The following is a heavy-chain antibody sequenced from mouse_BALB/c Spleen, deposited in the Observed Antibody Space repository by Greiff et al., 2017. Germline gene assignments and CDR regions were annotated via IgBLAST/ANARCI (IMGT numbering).Heavy chain of an antibody. V-gene: IGHV1-7*01. Sequence: VQLQQSGAELAKPGASVKMSCKASGYTFTSYWMHWVKQRPGQGLEWIGYINPSTGYTEYNQKFKDKATLTADKSSSTAYMQLSSLTSEDSAVYYCATATGYAMDYWGQGTSVTVSS. J-gene: IGHJ4*01. CDR1: GYTFTSYW. D-gene: IGHD1-2*01. CDR3: ATATGYAMDY. CDR2: INPSTGYT.